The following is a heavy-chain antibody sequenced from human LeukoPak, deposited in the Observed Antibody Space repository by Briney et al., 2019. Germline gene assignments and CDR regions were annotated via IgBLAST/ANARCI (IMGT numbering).Heavy chain of an antibody. CDR1: GGSISCYY. Sequence: SETLSLTCSVSGGSISCYYWSWIRQPPGKGLEWIGYIYYSGSTNYNPSLKSRVTISVDTSKNQFSLKLSSVTAADTAVYYCARIAVGGIFDYWGQGTLVTVSS. CDR3: ARIAVGGIFDY. D-gene: IGHD3-16*01. J-gene: IGHJ4*02. V-gene: IGHV4-59*08. CDR2: IYYSGST.